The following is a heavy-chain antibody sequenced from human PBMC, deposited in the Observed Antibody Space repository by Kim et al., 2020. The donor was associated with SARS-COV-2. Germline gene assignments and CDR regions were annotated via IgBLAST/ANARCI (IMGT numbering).Heavy chain of an antibody. CDR1: GGSISSSSYY. CDR2: IYYSGST. J-gene: IGHJ4*01. CDR3: ARGESSSWTPYFFDY. V-gene: IGHV4-39*07. D-gene: IGHD6-13*01. Sequence: SETLSLTCTLSGGSISSSSYYWGWIRQPPGKGLEWIGSIYYSGSTYYNPSLKSRVTISVDTSKNQFSLKLSSVTAADTAVYYCARGESSSWTPYFFDYWG.